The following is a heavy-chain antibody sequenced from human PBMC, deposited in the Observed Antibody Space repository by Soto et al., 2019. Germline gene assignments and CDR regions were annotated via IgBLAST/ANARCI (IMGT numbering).Heavy chain of an antibody. CDR1: GYSFTTSW. CDR2: IYPGDSET. CDR3: ARPASGSSPDY. Sequence: PGESLKISCQGSGYSFTTSWIGWGRQMPGKGLEWMGIIYPGDSETRYIPSFQGQVTISADKSITTAYLQWSSLKASDTAVYYCARPASGSSPDYWGQGTLVTVSS. J-gene: IGHJ4*02. V-gene: IGHV5-51*01. D-gene: IGHD6-13*01.